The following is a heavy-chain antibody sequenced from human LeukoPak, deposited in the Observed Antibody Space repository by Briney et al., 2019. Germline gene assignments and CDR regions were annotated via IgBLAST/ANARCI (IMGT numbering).Heavy chain of an antibody. V-gene: IGHV3-66*01. J-gene: IGHJ4*02. CDR3: VRGSGGYDPLDFDS. D-gene: IGHD5-12*01. CDR2: IYSGGNT. Sequence: GGSLRLSCAASGFTVSNNYMTWVRQAPGKGLEWVSLIYSGGNTYYADSVKGRFTISRDNSKNTVSLQMNSLRAEDTAVYHCVRGSGGYDPLDFDSWGQGTLVTVFS. CDR1: GFTVSNNY.